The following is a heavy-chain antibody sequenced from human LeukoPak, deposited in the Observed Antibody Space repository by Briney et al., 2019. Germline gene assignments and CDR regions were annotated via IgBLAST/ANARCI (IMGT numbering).Heavy chain of an antibody. D-gene: IGHD7-27*01. V-gene: IGHV1-2*02. CDR3: ARELGRNAFDV. CDR1: GYTFTDNH. J-gene: IGHJ3*01. CDR2: ISPNSGGT. Sequence: ASVKVSCKAPGYTFTDNHMYWIRQAPGQGLECMGWISPNSGGTNYAQKFQGRITLTGDTSISPGYMELSSLRSDDTAVYYCARELGRNAFDVWGQGTMVTVSS.